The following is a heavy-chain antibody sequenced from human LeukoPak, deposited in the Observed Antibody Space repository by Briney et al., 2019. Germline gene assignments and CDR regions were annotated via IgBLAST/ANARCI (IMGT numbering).Heavy chain of an antibody. J-gene: IGHJ4*02. CDR2: MNPNSGNT. V-gene: IGHV1-8*02. D-gene: IGHD3-10*01. CDR1: GYTFTSYD. Sequence: ASVKVSCKASGYTFTSYDINWVRQATGQGLEWMGWMNPNSGNTGYAQKFQGRVTMTRNTSISTAYMELSSLRSEDTAVYYCARDTQGVRGVIRDPDYWGQGTLVTVSS. CDR3: ARDTQGVRGVIRDPDY.